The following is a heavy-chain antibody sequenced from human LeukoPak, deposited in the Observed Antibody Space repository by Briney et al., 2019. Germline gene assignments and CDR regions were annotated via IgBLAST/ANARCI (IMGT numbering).Heavy chain of an antibody. CDR1: GFTFSDYY. CDR2: ISSSGSTI. D-gene: IGHD2-2*01. Sequence: GGSLRLSCAASGFTFSDYYMSWIRQAPGKGLEWVSYISSSGSTIYYADSVKGRFTISRDNAKNSLYLQMNSLRAEDTAVYYCTKSRIVVVPAATAFDIWGQGTMVTVSS. J-gene: IGHJ3*02. CDR3: TKSRIVVVPAATAFDI. V-gene: IGHV3-11*04.